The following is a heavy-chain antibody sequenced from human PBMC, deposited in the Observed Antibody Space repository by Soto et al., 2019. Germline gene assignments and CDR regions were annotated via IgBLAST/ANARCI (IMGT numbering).Heavy chain of an antibody. CDR1: GFPFSGYY. CDR2: ISSSGGTI. Sequence: GGSLRLSCAASGFPFSGYYMSWIRQAPGKGLEWVSYISSSGGTIYYADSVQGRFAISRDNAKNSLYLQMNSLRAEDTAVYYCDRAGVGDTVCFGYFDYWGQGALVTVSS. CDR3: DRAGVGDTVCFGYFDY. D-gene: IGHD1-26*01. J-gene: IGHJ4*02. V-gene: IGHV3-11*01.